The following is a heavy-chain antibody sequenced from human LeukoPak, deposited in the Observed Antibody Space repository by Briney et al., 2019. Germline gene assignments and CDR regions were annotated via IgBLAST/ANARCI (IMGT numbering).Heavy chain of an antibody. J-gene: IGHJ6*03. D-gene: IGHD4-23*01. Sequence: SETLSLTCAVSGGSISSSDWWSWVRQPPGKGLEWIGEIYHSGSTNYNPSLKSRFTISVDKSKNQFSLKLRSVTAADTAVYYCARGTTVGNGVVYYYYMDVWGKGTTVTISS. CDR3: ARGTTVGNGVVYYYYMDV. CDR1: GGSISSSDW. CDR2: IYHSGST. V-gene: IGHV4-4*02.